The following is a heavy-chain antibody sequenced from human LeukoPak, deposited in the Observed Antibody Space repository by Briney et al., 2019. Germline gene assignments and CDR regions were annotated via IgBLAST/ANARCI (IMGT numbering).Heavy chain of an antibody. D-gene: IGHD2-15*01. CDR1: GFTFSSYS. CDR2: ISTNGGST. V-gene: IGHV3-64D*09. J-gene: IGHJ4*02. CDR3: VKGYCSGGNCFSRTMYYFDN. Sequence: PGGSLRLSCAASGFTFSSYSMNWVRQAPGKGLEYVSAISTNGGSTYYADSVKGRFTISRDNSKNTLYLQMSSLRADDTAVYYCVKGYCSGGNCFSRTMYYFDNWGQGTLVTVSS.